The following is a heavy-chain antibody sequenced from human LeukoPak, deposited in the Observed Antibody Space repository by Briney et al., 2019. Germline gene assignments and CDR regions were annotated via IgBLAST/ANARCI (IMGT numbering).Heavy chain of an antibody. V-gene: IGHV4-61*01. J-gene: IGHJ4*02. Sequence: SETLSLTCTVSGGSISSSSYYWSWIRQPPGKGLEWIGYIYYSGSTNYNPSLKSRVTISVDTSKNQFSLKLSSVTAADTAVYYCARGGSGRPYYYDSSGPMYYFDYWGQGTLVTVSS. CDR2: IYYSGST. D-gene: IGHD3-22*01. CDR1: GGSISSSSYY. CDR3: ARGGSGRPYYYDSSGPMYYFDY.